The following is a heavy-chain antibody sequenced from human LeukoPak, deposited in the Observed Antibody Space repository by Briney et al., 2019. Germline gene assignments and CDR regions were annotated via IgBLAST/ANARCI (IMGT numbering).Heavy chain of an antibody. CDR1: GFTFSAYA. Sequence: GGSLRLSCAASGFTFSAYAMSWVRQAPGKGLERVSAITANGATTYYADSVKGRFTISRDNSMDTLYLQMSSLRAEDTAVYYCAKRGGGGITGGFDYWGQGTLVTVSS. D-gene: IGHD3-10*01. J-gene: IGHJ4*02. CDR3: AKRGGGGITGGFDY. V-gene: IGHV3-23*01. CDR2: ITANGATT.